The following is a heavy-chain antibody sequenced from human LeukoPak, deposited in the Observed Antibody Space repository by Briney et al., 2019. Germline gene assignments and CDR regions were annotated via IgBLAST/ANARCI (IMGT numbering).Heavy chain of an antibody. V-gene: IGHV3-30-3*01. J-gene: IGHJ4*02. Sequence: GRSLRLSCAASGFTFSSYAMHWVRQAPGKGLEWVAVISYDGSNKYYADSVKGRFTISRDNSKNTLYLQMNSLRAEDTAVYYCARAGEIAVAGRGLDYWGQGTLVTVSS. CDR2: ISYDGSNK. CDR1: GFTFSSYA. CDR3: ARAGEIAVAGRGLDY. D-gene: IGHD6-19*01.